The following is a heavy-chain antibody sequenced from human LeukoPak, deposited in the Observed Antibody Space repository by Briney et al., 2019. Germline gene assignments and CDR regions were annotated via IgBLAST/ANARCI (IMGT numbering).Heavy chain of an antibody. CDR2: INWNGGST. Sequence: GGSLRLSCAASGFTFDDYGMSWVRQAPGKGLEWVSGINWNGGSTGYADSVKGRFTISRDNAKNSLYLQMNSLRAEDRAVYYCARVWFGEFAYFDYWGQGTLVTVSS. D-gene: IGHD3-10*01. CDR1: GFTFDDYG. J-gene: IGHJ4*02. V-gene: IGHV3-20*04. CDR3: ARVWFGEFAYFDY.